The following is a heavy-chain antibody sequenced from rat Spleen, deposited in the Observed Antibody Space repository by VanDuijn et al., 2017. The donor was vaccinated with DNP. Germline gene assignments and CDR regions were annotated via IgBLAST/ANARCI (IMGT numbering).Heavy chain of an antibody. D-gene: IGHD1-9*01. V-gene: IGHV5-22*01. CDR2: IGYDGGYI. CDR1: GFSFSDYY. Sequence: EVQLVESGGGLVQPGRSLKLSCAASGFSFSDYYMAWVRQAPTKGLEWVAYIGYDGGYINYGDSVKGRFTMSRDNAKSTLYLQMNSLRSEDTATYYCASHTYYGYNFFVYWGQGVMVTVSS. J-gene: IGHJ2*01. CDR3: ASHTYYGYNFFVY.